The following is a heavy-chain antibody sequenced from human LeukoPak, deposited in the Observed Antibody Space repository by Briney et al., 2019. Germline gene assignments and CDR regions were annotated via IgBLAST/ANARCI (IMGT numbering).Heavy chain of an antibody. CDR2: ISSSGSTI. D-gene: IGHD3-10*01. CDR3: AKDRYYYGSGSYLNY. CDR1: GFTFSSYE. Sequence: GGSLRLSCAASGFTFSSYEMNWVRQAPRKGLEWVSYISSSGSTIYYADSVKGRFTISRDNAKNSLYLQMNSLRAEDTAVYYCAKDRYYYGSGSYLNYWGQGTLVTVSS. J-gene: IGHJ4*02. V-gene: IGHV3-48*03.